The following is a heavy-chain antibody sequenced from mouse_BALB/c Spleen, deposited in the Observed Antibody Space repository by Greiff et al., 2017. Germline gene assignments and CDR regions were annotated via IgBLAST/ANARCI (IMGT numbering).Heavy chain of an antibody. J-gene: IGHJ2*01. Sequence: QVQLQQSGPELVRPGVSVKISCKGSGYTFTDYAMHWVKQSHAKSLEWIGVISTYYGNTNYNQKFKGKATMTVDKSSSTAYMELARLTSEDSAIYYCARYKGYFDYWGQGTTLTVSS. D-gene: IGHD1-3*01. CDR2: ISTYYGNT. CDR3: ARYKGYFDY. V-gene: IGHV1-67*01. CDR1: GYTFTDYA.